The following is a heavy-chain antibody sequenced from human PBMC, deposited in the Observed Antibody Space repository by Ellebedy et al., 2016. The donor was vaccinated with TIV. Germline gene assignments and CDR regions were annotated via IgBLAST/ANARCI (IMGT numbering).Heavy chain of an antibody. D-gene: IGHD1-14*01. Sequence: GESLKISCAASGFTFSTYTMNWVRQAPGKGLEWIASITSSATSIYYTDSVKGRCTISRDHARSSVYLQMDSLRAEDKGVYFCARAEMDWGQGTLVTVSS. CDR3: ARAEMD. CDR2: ITSSATSI. J-gene: IGHJ4*02. CDR1: GFTFSTYT. V-gene: IGHV3-21*01.